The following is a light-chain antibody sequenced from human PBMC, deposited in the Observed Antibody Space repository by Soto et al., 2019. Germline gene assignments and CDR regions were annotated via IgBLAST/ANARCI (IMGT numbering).Light chain of an antibody. J-gene: IGKJ2*01. CDR3: QQYGSSRT. CDR1: QSVSSSY. Sequence: EIVLTQSPGTLSLSPGERATLSCRASQSVSSSYLAWYQQKAGQAPRLRIYDASSRATGIPDRFSGSGSGTDFTLTISRLEPEDFAVYYCQQYGSSRTFGQGTKLEIK. CDR2: DAS. V-gene: IGKV3-20*01.